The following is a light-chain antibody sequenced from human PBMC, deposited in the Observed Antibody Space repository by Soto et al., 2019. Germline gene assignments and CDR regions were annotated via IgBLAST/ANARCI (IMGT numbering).Light chain of an antibody. CDR1: QSVTTF. CDR2: GAS. Sequence: EIVLTQSPGTLSLSPGERATLSCRASQSVTTFLAWYQQKPGQAPRLLIYGASTRATGIPASFSGSGSGTFFTLTISSLQSEDFVVYYCQQYNTWPYTFGQGTKVDIK. J-gene: IGKJ2*01. V-gene: IGKV3-15*01. CDR3: QQYNTWPYT.